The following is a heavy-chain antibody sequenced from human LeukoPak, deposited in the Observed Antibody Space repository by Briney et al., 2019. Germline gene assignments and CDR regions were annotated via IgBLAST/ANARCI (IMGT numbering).Heavy chain of an antibody. V-gene: IGHV4-31*03. Sequence: PSETLSLTCTVSGGSISSGGYYWSWIRQHPGXXXXXXXXXYYSGSTYYNPSLKSRVTISVDTSKNQFSLKLSSVTAADTAVYYCASYPMVRGVIMSTTDAFDIWGQGTMVTVSS. CDR2: XYYSGST. D-gene: IGHD3-10*01. J-gene: IGHJ3*02. CDR1: GGSISSGGYY. CDR3: ASYPMVRGVIMSTTDAFDI.